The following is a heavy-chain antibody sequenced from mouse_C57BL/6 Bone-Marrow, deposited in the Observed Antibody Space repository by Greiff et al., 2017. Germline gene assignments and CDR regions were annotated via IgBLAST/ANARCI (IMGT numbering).Heavy chain of an antibody. V-gene: IGHV5-4*01. CDR1: GFTFSSYA. J-gene: IGHJ2*01. D-gene: IGHD1-1*01. Sequence: VQLKEPGGGLVKPGGSLKLSCAASGFTFSSYAMPWVRQTPEKRLEWVATISDGGSYTYYPDNVKGRFTFSIDNATNTPYLQLSKLKSEDTAMYYCAGGGAAVEGNSMDYWGQGTTVTVSS. CDR3: AGGGAAVEGNSMDY. CDR2: ISDGGSYT.